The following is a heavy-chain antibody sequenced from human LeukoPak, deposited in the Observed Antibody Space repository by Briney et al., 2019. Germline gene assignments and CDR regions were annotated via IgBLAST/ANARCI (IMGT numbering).Heavy chain of an antibody. CDR3: ARNGLWLDN. CDR1: GFTFSNYW. J-gene: IGHJ5*02. V-gene: IGHV3-48*04. Sequence: GGSLRLSCAASGFTFSNYWMHWVRQAPGKGLEWVSYISSSGSSIDYADSVKGRFTISRDNAKNSLYLQMNSLRAEDTAVYYCARNGLWLDNWGQGTLVTVSS. CDR2: ISSSGSSI. D-gene: IGHD1-1*01.